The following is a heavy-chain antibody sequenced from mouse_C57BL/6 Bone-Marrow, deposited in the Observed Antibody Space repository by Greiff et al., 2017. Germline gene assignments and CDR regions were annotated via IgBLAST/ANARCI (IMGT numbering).Heavy chain of an antibody. Sequence: VQLQQSGAELVRPGASVKLSCTASGFNIKDDYMHWVKQRPEQGLEWIGWIDPENGDTEYASKFQGKATITADTSSNTAYLQLSSLTSEDTAVYHCTTGGSSSMDYWGQGTSVTVSS. CDR1: GFNIKDDY. V-gene: IGHV14-4*01. D-gene: IGHD1-1*01. CDR3: TTGGSSSMDY. CDR2: IDPENGDT. J-gene: IGHJ4*01.